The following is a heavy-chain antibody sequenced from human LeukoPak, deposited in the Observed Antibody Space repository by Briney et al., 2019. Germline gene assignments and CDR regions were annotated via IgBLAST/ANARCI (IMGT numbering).Heavy chain of an antibody. Sequence: ASVKVSCKASGGTFITYDINWVRQATGQGLEWMGWMNPNSGNTGYAQNFQGRVTMTRNTSISTAYMELSSLRSEDTAVYYCARSGAVAGSWFDPWGQGTLVTVSS. V-gene: IGHV1-8*01. J-gene: IGHJ5*02. CDR1: GGTFITYD. CDR3: ARSGAVAGSWFDP. CDR2: MNPNSGNT. D-gene: IGHD6-19*01.